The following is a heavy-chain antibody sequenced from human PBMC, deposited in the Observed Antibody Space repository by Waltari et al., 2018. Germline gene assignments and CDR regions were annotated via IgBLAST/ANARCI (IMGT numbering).Heavy chain of an antibody. CDR3: AREACSGGACYSHDY. D-gene: IGHD2-15*01. V-gene: IGHV1-2*04. Sequence: QVQLVQSGAEVKMTGASVKVSCKTSGYTFTTYYMHWVRQAPGQGLEWMGWINPNSGVKKYAQKFQGWVTMTRDTSISTAYMEVSRLRSDDTAVYYCAREACSGGACYSHDYWGQGTLVTVSS. J-gene: IGHJ4*02. CDR1: GYTFTTYY. CDR2: INPNSGVK.